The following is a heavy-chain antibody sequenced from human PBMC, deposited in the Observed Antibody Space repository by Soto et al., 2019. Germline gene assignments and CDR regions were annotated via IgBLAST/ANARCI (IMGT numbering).Heavy chain of an antibody. CDR2: IYNSGST. Sequence: QVQLQEPGPGLVKTSETLSLTCTVSGGSISSYFWSWIRQPPGKGLEWIGYIYNSGSTNYNPSLKSRVPISVDTSKYQFSLKVTSVTTADTAVYYCARGAAAAGTGLAPRFYHGMDVWGQGTTVTVSS. V-gene: IGHV4-59*01. CDR3: ARGAAAAGTGLAPRFYHGMDV. J-gene: IGHJ6*02. D-gene: IGHD6-13*01. CDR1: GGSISSYF.